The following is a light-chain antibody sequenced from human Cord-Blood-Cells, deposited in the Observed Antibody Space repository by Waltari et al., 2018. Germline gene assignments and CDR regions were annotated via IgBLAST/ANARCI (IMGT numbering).Light chain of an antibody. Sequence: QSALTQPASVSASPPQPIPISRPGPSSALGAHTYVSWCQHHPGKAPNHMIYDVSNRPSGVSNRFSGAKSGNTASLTSSGLQAEDEADYYCSSYTSSSTLVFGGGTKLTVL. V-gene: IGLV2-14*03. J-gene: IGLJ2*01. CDR2: DVS. CDR3: SSYTSSSTLV. CDR1: SSALGAHTY.